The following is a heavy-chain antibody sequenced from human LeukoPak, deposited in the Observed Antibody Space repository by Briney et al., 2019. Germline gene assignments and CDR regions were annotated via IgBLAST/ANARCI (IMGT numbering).Heavy chain of an antibody. Sequence: ASVKVSCKASGYTFSNYYLHWVRQATGQGLEWMGWMNPNSGNTGYAQKFQGRVTITRNTSISTAYMELSSLRSEDTAVYYCARAEYSRGYYYYMDVWGKGTTVTVSS. CDR3: ARAEYSRGYYYYMDV. J-gene: IGHJ6*03. D-gene: IGHD6-6*01. CDR1: GYTFSNYY. V-gene: IGHV1-8*03. CDR2: MNPNSGNT.